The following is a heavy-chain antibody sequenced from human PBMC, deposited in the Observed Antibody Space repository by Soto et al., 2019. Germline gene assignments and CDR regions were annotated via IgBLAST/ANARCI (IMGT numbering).Heavy chain of an antibody. Sequence: GASVKVSCKASGYTFTSYAMHWVRQAPGQRLEWMGWINAGNGNTKYSQKFQGRVTITRDTSASTAYMELSSLRSEDTAVYYCARVGGGVAARLLKDYYYGMDVWGQVTTVTVSS. CDR3: ARVGGGVAARLLKDYYYGMDV. J-gene: IGHJ6*02. CDR2: INAGNGNT. V-gene: IGHV1-3*01. D-gene: IGHD6-6*01. CDR1: GYTFTSYA.